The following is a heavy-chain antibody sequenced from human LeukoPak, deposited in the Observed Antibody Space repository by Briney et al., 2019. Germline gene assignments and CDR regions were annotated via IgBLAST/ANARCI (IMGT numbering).Heavy chain of an antibody. V-gene: IGHV4-59*08. CDR3: ARHLQDSDWYFDL. CDR2: IYYSGST. CDR1: GGSISSYY. D-gene: IGHD4-11*01. Sequence: SGTLSLTCTVSGGSISSYYWSWIRQPPGKGLEWIGYIYYSGSTNYNPSLKSRVTISVDTSKNQFSLKLSSVTAADTAVYYCARHLQDSDWYFDLWGRGTLVTVSS. J-gene: IGHJ2*01.